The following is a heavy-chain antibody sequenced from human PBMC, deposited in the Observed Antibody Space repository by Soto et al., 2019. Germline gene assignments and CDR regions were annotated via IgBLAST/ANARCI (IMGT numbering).Heavy chain of an antibody. CDR3: ARGSSIAALGWFDP. D-gene: IGHD6-6*01. Sequence: SQTLSLTCAISGDSVSSNSAAWNWIRQSPSRGLKWLGRTYYRYKWYNDYAVSVKSRITINPDTSKNQFSLQLNSVTPEDTVVYYCARGSSIAALGWFDPWGQGTLVTVSS. CDR1: GDSVSSNSAA. J-gene: IGHJ5*02. V-gene: IGHV6-1*01. CDR2: TYYRYKWYN.